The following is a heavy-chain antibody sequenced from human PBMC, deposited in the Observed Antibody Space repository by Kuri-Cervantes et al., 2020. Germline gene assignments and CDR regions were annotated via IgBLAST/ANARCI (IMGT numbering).Heavy chain of an antibody. V-gene: IGHV3-23*01. CDR1: GFTFSSYW. CDR3: ARSYYDSSGLSGMDV. D-gene: IGHD3-22*01. Sequence: GESLKISCAASGFTFSSYWMSWVRQAPGKGLEWVSAISGSGGSTYYADSVKGRFTISRDNSKNTVDLQMNSLRAEDTAVYYCARSYYDSSGLSGMDVWGQGTTVTVSS. J-gene: IGHJ6*02. CDR2: ISGSGGST.